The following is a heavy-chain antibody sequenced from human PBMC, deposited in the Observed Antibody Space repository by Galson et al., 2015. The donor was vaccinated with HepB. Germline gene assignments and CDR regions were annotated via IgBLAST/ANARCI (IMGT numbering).Heavy chain of an antibody. J-gene: IGHJ6*02. V-gene: IGHV3-33*01. D-gene: IGHD3-9*01. CDR3: ARGLYDILTGYYYYGMDV. Sequence: SLRLSCAASGFTFSSYGMHWVRQAPGKGLEWVAVIWYDGSNKYYADSVKGRFTISRDNSKNTLYLQMNSLRAEDTAVYYCARGLYDILTGYYYYGMDVWGQGTTVTVSS. CDR1: GFTFSSYG. CDR2: IWYDGSNK.